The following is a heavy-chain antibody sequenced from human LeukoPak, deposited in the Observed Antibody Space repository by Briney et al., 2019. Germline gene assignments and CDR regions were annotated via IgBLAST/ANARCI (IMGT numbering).Heavy chain of an antibody. CDR3: ARTMVRGYYFDD. CDR1: GGTFSSYA. D-gene: IGHD3-10*01. Sequence: XVKVSCKASGGTFSSYAISWVRQAPGQGLEWMGGIIPIFGTANYAQKFQGRVTITADESTSTAYMELSSLRSEDTAVYYCARTMVRGYYFDDWGQGTLVSVSS. J-gene: IGHJ4*02. CDR2: IIPIFGTA. V-gene: IGHV1-69*13.